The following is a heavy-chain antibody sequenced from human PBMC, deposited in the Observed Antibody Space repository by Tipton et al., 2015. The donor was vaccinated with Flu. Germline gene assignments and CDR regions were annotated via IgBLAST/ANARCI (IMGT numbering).Heavy chain of an antibody. J-gene: IGHJ4*02. CDR2: ISHSGRT. CDR3: ARSTYYYGSGSSDY. Sequence: PGLVKPSETLSLICAVSDYSISSGYYWGWIRQPPGKGLEWIGCISHSGRTYYNPSLKSRVTISVDTAKNQFSQRLSSVTAADTAMYYCARSTYYYGSGSSDYWGQGTLVTVSS. CDR1: DYSISSGYY. V-gene: IGHV4-38-2*01. D-gene: IGHD3-10*01.